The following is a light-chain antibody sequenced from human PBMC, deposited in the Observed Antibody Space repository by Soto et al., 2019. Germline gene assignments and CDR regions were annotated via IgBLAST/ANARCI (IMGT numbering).Light chain of an antibody. J-gene: IGKJ4*01. CDR1: QSVSSY. Sequence: EIVLTQAPATLSLTPGERATLSCRASQSVSSYLAWYQQKPGQAPRLLMYDASNSATGIPARFSGSGSGTDFNLTIGKLEPEEFAAYYCQQRTNWPLTFGGGTKVEIK. CDR2: DAS. V-gene: IGKV3-11*01. CDR3: QQRTNWPLT.